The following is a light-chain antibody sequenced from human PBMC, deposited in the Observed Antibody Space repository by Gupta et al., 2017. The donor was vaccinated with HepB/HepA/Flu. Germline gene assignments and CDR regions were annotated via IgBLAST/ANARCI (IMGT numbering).Light chain of an antibody. CDR2: DVS. CDR1: SSDVGGYNY. Sequence: QSALTQPRSVSGSPGQSVTISCTGTSSDVGGYNYVSWYQQHPGKAPKLMMYDVSKRSSGVPDRFSGSKSGNTASLTISGLQAEDEADYYCCSYAGSYTFVFGTGTKVTVL. V-gene: IGLV2-11*01. J-gene: IGLJ1*01. CDR3: CSYAGSYTFV.